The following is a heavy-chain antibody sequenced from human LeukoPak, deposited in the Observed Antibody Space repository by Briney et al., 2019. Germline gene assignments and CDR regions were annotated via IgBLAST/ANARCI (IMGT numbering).Heavy chain of an antibody. D-gene: IGHD3-22*01. CDR3: AKTYYYDPFDF. CDR2: IYYSGST. V-gene: IGHV4-39*01. J-gene: IGHJ4*02. CDR1: GGSISNSGYY. Sequence: PSETLSLTCTVSGGSISNSGYYRGWIRQPPGKGLEWIGNIYYSGSTYYNPSLKSRVTISVDTSKNQFSLKLSSVTAADTAVYYCAKTYYYDPFDFWGQGTLVIVSS.